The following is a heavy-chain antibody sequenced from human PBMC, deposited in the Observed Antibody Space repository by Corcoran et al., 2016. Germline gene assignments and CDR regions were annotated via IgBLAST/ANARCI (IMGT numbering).Heavy chain of an antibody. CDR1: GGSISSSSYY. V-gene: IGHV4-39*07. J-gene: IGHJ4*02. CDR3: ARDPMQWLGFDY. D-gene: IGHD6-19*01. CDR2: IYYSGST. Sequence: QLQLQESGPGLVKPSETLSLTCTVSGGSISSSSYYWGWIRQPPGKGLEWIGSIYYSGSTYYNPSLKSRVTISVDTSKNQFSLKLSPVTAADTAVYYCARDPMQWLGFDYWGQGTLVTVSS.